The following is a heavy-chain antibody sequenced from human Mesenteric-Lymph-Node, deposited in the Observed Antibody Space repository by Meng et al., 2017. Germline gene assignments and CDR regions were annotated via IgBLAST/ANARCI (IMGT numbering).Heavy chain of an antibody. V-gene: IGHV4-39*07. CDR2: ISYSGST. CDR1: GGSISSSSYY. Sequence: SETLSLTCTVSGGSISSSSYYWGWIRQPPGKGLEWIGNISYSGSTYYNPSLKSRVTISVDTSKNQFSLKLSSVTAADTAVYYCAQAGGYSGYDYAFLYWGQGTLVTVSS. J-gene: IGHJ4*02. D-gene: IGHD5-12*01. CDR3: AQAGGYSGYDYAFLY.